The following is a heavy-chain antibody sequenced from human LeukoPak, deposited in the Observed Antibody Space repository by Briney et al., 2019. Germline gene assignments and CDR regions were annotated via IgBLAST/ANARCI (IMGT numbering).Heavy chain of an antibody. J-gene: IGHJ4*02. V-gene: IGHV3-30*18. D-gene: IGHD3-10*01. CDR2: ISYDGSNK. Sequence: GRSLRLSCAASGFTFSSYGMHWVRQAPGKGLEWVAVISYDGSNKYYADSVKGRFTISRDNSKNTLYLQMNSPRAEDTAVYYCAKPPDYYGSDYWGQGTLVTVSS. CDR1: GFTFSSYG. CDR3: AKPPDYYGSDY.